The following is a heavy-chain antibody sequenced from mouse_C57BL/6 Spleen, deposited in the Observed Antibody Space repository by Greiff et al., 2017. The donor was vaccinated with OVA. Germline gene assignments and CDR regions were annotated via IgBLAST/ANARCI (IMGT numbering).Heavy chain of an antibody. J-gene: IGHJ4*01. D-gene: IGHD1-1*01. CDR1: GYAFTNYL. V-gene: IGHV1-54*01. CDR3: AGRGYDSGYGYAMDD. CDR2: INPGSGGT. Sequence: QVQLQQSGAELVRPGTSVKVSCKASGYAFTNYLIEWVKQRPGQGLEWIGVINPGSGGTNYNEKFKGKLTLTADKSSSTAYMQLSSLTSEDSAVNFCAGRGYDSGYGYAMDDWGQGTSVTVSS.